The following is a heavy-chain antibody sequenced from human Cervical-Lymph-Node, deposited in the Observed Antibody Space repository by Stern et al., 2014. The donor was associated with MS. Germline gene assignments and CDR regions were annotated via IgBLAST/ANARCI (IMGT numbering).Heavy chain of an antibody. J-gene: IGHJ6*02. V-gene: IGHV3-30*03. CDR1: GFSRSNSA. CDR2: MSVVGGNK. CDR3: MGVGDAMHV. Sequence: VQLGESGGGVVQTGRARTISWGAGGFSRSNSAMQWGRQAPGKGMEWVAVMSVVGGNKKEGDSVKGRFRIARDKENNTECLQRNSLRLEDTAVYYCMGVGDAMHVWGQGTTVIVSS.